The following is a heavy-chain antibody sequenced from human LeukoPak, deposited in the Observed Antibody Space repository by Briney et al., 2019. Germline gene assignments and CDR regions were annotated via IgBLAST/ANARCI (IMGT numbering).Heavy chain of an antibody. CDR3: ARGVRDYDSSGYYYENAFDI. Sequence: KPSQTLSLTCAISGDSVSSNSAAWNWIRQSPSRGLEWLGRTYYRSKWYNDYAVSVKSRITINPDTSKNQFSLQLNSVTPEDTAVYYCARGVRDYDSSGYYYENAFDIWGQGTMVTVSS. CDR2: TYYRSKWYN. D-gene: IGHD3-22*01. J-gene: IGHJ3*02. CDR1: GDSVSSNSAA. V-gene: IGHV6-1*01.